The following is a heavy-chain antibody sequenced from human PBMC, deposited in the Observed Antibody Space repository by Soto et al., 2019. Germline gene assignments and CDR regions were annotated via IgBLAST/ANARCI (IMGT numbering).Heavy chain of an antibody. Sequence: QVQLQESVPGLVKPSETLSLTCTVSGGSISSYYWSWIRQPPGKGLEWIGYIYYSGITDYNPSLKSRVTISVDTSKSQFSLKLSSVTAADTAVYYCARGGGVYYFDYWGQGTLVTVSS. D-gene: IGHD2-8*02. J-gene: IGHJ4*02. CDR2: IYYSGIT. V-gene: IGHV4-59*01. CDR1: GGSISSYY. CDR3: ARGGGVYYFDY.